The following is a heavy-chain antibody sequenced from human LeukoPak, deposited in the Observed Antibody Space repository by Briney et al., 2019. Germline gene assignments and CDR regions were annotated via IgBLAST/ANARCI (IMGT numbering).Heavy chain of an antibody. CDR1: GFTFSSYA. J-gene: IGHJ4*02. CDR3: ARDGYYKWELGFD. D-gene: IGHD3-9*01. Sequence: PGGPLRLSCAASGFTFSSYAMSWVRQAPGKGLEWVANIKQDGSEKYYVDAVKGRFTISSDNAKNSVYLQMKRLRAEDRAVYYCARDGYYKWELGFDWGERKLVTVSS. CDR2: IKQDGSEK. V-gene: IGHV3-7*01.